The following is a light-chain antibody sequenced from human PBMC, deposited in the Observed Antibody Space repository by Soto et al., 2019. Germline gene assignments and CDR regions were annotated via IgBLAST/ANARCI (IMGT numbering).Light chain of an antibody. CDR2: DVT. CDR3: SSYTRSNTLVV. V-gene: IGLV2-14*01. J-gene: IGLJ2*01. CDR1: SIDIGTYKD. Sequence: QSALTQPASVSGSPGQSITISCTGTSIDIGTYKDVSWYQQHPGKAPKLMIYDVTNRPSGVSNRFSGSRSGNTASLTISGLQAEDEADYYCSSYTRSNTLVVFGGGTKLTVL.